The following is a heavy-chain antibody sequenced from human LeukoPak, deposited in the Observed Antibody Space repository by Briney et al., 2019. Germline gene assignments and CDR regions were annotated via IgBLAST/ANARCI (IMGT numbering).Heavy chain of an antibody. J-gene: IGHJ6*03. CDR3: ARDQSHFWSGYYTGKDYYYMDV. CDR2: INPNSGGT. D-gene: IGHD3-3*02. Sequence: ASVKVSCKASGYTFTGYYMHWVRQAPGQGLEWMGWINPNSGGTNYAQKFQGRVTMTRDTSISTAYMELSRLRSDDTAVYYCARDQSHFWSGYYTGKDYYYMDVWGKGTTVTVSS. V-gene: IGHV1-2*02. CDR1: GYTFTGYY.